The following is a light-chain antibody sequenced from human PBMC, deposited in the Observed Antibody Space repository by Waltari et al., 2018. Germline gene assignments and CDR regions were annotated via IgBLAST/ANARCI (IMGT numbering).Light chain of an antibody. CDR2: GAS. J-gene: IGKJ2*01. CDR1: QRVSSSY. CDR3: QHTFETPYS. V-gene: IGKV3-20*01. Sequence: EIVLTQSPGTLSLSPGERATLSCRASQRVSSSYLAWYQQKPGQAPRLLIYGASSRATGIPDRFSGSGSRTDFTLTISSLQPEDFATYYCQHTFETPYSFGQGTKLESK.